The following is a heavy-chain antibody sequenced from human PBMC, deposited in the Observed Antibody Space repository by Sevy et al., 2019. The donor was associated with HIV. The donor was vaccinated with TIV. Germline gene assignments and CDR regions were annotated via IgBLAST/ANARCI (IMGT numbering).Heavy chain of an antibody. CDR1: YGPISAYY. D-gene: IGHD3-3*01. V-gene: IGHV4-59*12. CDR2: IHYTGST. Sequence: SETLSLTCSVSYGPISAYYWNWIRQSPGKGLEWIGSIHYTGSTDYNPSLKSRVTMSLDTSKNQFSLQLKSVTAADTSLYYCARAPPVCSHDDSVNWFDPWGQGTLVSVSS. CDR3: ARAPPVCSHDDSVNWFDP. J-gene: IGHJ5*02.